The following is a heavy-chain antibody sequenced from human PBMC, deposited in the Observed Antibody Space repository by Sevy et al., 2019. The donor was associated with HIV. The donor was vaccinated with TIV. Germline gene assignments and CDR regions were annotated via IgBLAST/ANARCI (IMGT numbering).Heavy chain of an antibody. CDR3: AKEVGTSGRCGYFNY. CDR2: ISYDESK. J-gene: IGHJ4*02. D-gene: IGHD6-19*01. CDR1: EITFSTAI. V-gene: IGHV3-30*04. Sequence: GGSLRLSCAASEITFSTAIIHWVRQAPGKGLEWVAAISYDESKYYADSVKGRLTISRDSSKNTVYLEMSSLRTEDTAVNYCAKEVGTSGRCGYFNYWGQRTLVTVSS.